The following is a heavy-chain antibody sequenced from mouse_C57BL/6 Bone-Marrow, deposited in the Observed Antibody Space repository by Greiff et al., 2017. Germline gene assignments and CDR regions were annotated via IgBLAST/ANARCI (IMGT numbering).Heavy chain of an antibody. J-gene: IGHJ2*01. CDR1: GYAFSSSW. Sequence: VQLQQSGPELVKPGASVTISCKASGYAFSSSWMNWVKQRPGKGLEWIGRIYPGDGDTNYNGKFKGKATLTADKSSSTAYMQLSSLTSEDSAVYFCARYLITTVVPYFDYWGQGTTLTVSS. V-gene: IGHV1-82*01. CDR2: IYPGDGDT. CDR3: ARYLITTVVPYFDY. D-gene: IGHD1-1*01.